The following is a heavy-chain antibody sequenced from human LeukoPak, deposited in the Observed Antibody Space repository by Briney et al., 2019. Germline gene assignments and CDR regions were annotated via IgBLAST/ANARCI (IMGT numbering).Heavy chain of an antibody. CDR3: ARVPQGLGALGYMDV. CDR2: ISGSGGST. CDR1: GFTFSSYA. Sequence: GGSLRLSCAASGFTFSSYAMSWVRQAPGKGLEWVSAISGSGGSTYYADSVKGRFTISRDNSKNTLYLQMNSLRAEDTAVYYCARVPQGLGALGYMDVWGKGTTVTVSS. J-gene: IGHJ6*03. V-gene: IGHV3-23*01. D-gene: IGHD3-22*01.